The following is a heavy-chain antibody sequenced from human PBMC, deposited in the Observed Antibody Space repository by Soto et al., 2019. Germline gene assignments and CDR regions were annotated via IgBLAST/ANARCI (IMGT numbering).Heavy chain of an antibody. V-gene: IGHV4-59*01. Sequence: QVQLQESGPGLVKPSETLSLTCTVSGGSIGSYYWSWIRQPPGKGLEWIGYIYYTGSTNYNPSLKSRVTISLDTSKTQLSLKLSSVTTADTATYYCARESSIAPAGKTHRFDPCCHCTLVTGSS. CDR2: IYYTGST. CDR3: ARESSIAPAGKTHRFDP. D-gene: IGHD6-13*01. CDR1: GGSIGSYY. J-gene: IGHJ5*02.